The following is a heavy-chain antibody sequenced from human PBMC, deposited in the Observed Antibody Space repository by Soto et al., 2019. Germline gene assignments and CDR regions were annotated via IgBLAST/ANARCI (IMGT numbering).Heavy chain of an antibody. D-gene: IGHD2-21*02. Sequence: PSETLSLTCTVSGGSISSYYWTSIRQHPGKCLEWIGYIYYSGSTYYNPSLKSRVTISVDTSKNQFSLKLSSVTAADTAVYYCARVCGGDCHYGMDVWGQGATVTVSS. CDR3: ARVCGGDCHYGMDV. V-gene: IGHV4-59*06. J-gene: IGHJ6*02. CDR1: GGSISSYY. CDR2: IYYSGST.